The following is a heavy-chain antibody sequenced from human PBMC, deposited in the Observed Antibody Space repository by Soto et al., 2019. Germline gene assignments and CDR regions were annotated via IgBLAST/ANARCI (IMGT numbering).Heavy chain of an antibody. CDR2: ISYDGSNK. D-gene: IGHD1-26*01. CDR1: GFTFSSYA. J-gene: IGHJ4*02. Sequence: QVQLVESGGGVVQPGRSLRLSCAASGFTFSSYAMHWVRQAPGKGLEWVAVISYDGSNKYYADSVKGRFTISRDNSKNTLYLQMNSLRAEDTAVYYCARGTLWGLLREGWKSFDYWGQGTLVTVSS. CDR3: ARGTLWGLLREGWKSFDY. V-gene: IGHV3-30-3*01.